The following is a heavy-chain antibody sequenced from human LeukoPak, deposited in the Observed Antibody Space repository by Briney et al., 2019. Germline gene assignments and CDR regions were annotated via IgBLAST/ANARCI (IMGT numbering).Heavy chain of an antibody. CDR1: GYTFTGYY. CDR3: ARDTGRETTSIDY. Sequence: ASVKASCKASGYTFTGYYMHWVRQAPGQGLEWMGWINPNSGGTNYAQKFQGRVTMTRDTSISTAYMELSRLRSDDTAVYYCARDTGRETTSIDYWGQGTLVTVSS. V-gene: IGHV1-2*02. CDR2: INPNSGGT. D-gene: IGHD4-11*01. J-gene: IGHJ4*02.